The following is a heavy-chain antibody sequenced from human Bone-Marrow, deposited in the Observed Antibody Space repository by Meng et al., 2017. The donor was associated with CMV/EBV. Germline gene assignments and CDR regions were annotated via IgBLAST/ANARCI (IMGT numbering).Heavy chain of an antibody. J-gene: IGHJ5*02. CDR3: ARGLASDGIDP. D-gene: IGHD6-13*01. Sequence: ASVKVSCKASGYTFTSYDINWVRQATGQGLEWMGWMNPNSGNTGYAQKLQGRVTMTRNTSISTAYLELSRLRSEDTAVYYCARGLASDGIDPWGQGSLVTVSS. CDR2: MNPNSGNT. V-gene: IGHV1-8*01. CDR1: GYTFTSYD.